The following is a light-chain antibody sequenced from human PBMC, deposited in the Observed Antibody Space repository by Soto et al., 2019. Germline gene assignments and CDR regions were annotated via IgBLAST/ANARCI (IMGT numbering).Light chain of an antibody. Sequence: QSALTQPASVSGSPGQSITFSCTGTSSDVGSYNYVSWYQQHPGKAPKVMIYDVSNRPSGVSYRFSGSKSGNTASLTISGLQAEDEADYYCSSYTTTSTYVFGTGTQLTVL. V-gene: IGLV2-14*01. CDR3: SSYTTTSTYV. CDR2: DVS. CDR1: SSDVGSYNY. J-gene: IGLJ1*01.